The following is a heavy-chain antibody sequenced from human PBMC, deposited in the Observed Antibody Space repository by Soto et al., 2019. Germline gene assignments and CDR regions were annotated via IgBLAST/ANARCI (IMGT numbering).Heavy chain of an antibody. V-gene: IGHV3-21*01. CDR3: ARGRIAAAGMVISH. D-gene: IGHD6-13*01. CDR1: GFTFSSYS. CDR2: ISSSSSYI. Sequence: GGSLRLSCAASGFTFSSYSMNWVRQAPGKGLEWVSSISSSSSYIYYADSVKGRFTISRGNAKNSLYLQMNSLRAEDTAVYYCARGRIAAAGMVISHWGQGTLVTVSS. J-gene: IGHJ4*02.